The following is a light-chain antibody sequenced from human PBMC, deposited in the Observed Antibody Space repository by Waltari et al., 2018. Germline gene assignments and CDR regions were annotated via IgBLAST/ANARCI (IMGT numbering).Light chain of an antibody. V-gene: IGKV1-5*03. Sequence: DIQMTQSPSSLSASVGDRVTITCRASQRISYWLAWYQPKPGKAPKLRVYKASSLESGVPSRFSGSVSGTEYTLTISSLQPDDFATYYCQQYNTYPATFGQGTKVEIK. CDR2: KAS. J-gene: IGKJ2*01. CDR3: QQYNTYPAT. CDR1: QRISYW.